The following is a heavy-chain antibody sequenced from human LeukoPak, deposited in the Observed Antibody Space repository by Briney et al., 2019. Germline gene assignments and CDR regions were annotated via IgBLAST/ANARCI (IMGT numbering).Heavy chain of an antibody. CDR3: ARSPDILTGENFDY. D-gene: IGHD3-9*01. CDR2: INPNSGHT. J-gene: IGHJ4*02. CDR1: GYTFTGYY. Sequence: ASVKVSCKASGYTFTGYYMHWVRQAPGQGLEWMGWINPNSGHTNYAQKFHDRVTMTRDTSIRTAYMEVSRLRSDDTAVYYCARSPDILTGENFDYWGQGTLVTVSS. V-gene: IGHV1-2*02.